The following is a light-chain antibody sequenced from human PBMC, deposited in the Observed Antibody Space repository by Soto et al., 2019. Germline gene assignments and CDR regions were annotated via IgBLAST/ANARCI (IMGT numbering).Light chain of an antibody. J-gene: IGKJ5*01. CDR2: DAS. Sequence: VMTQSPATLSVSPGQSATLSCRASQSISSKLAWYQQKPGQAPRLLIYDASNRATGIPARFSGSGSGTDFTLTISGLEPEDFAFYYCQQRNNWPPITFGQGTRLEIK. V-gene: IGKV3-11*01. CDR3: QQRNNWPPIT. CDR1: QSISSK.